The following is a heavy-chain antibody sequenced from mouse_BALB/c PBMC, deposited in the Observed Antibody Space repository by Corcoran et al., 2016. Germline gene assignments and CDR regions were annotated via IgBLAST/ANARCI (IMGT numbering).Heavy chain of an antibody. V-gene: IGHV9-4*02. J-gene: IGHJ3*01. Sequence: QIQLVQSGPELKKPGETVRISCKASGYTFTTAGMQWVQKMPGKGLKWIGWINTHSGVPKYAEDFKGRFAFSLETSASTAYLQISNLKNEDTATYFCARQRVYDYDGLAYWGQGTLVTVSA. CDR2: INTHSGVP. CDR1: GYTFTTAG. D-gene: IGHD2-4*01. CDR3: ARQRVYDYDGLAY.